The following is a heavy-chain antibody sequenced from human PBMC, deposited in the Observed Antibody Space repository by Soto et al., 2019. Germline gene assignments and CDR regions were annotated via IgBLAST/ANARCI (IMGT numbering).Heavy chain of an antibody. CDR3: AKKAGIISRYGLDV. J-gene: IGHJ6*02. Sequence: PEGSLRLSCVASGFTFSSFAMNWVRQAPGKGLEWVSVISGNATSTYYADSVKGRFTISRDNSKNTMYLQMNSLRAEDTAVYYCAKKAGIISRYGLDVWGQGTTVTVSS. CDR1: GFTFSSFA. V-gene: IGHV3-23*01. CDR2: ISGNATST.